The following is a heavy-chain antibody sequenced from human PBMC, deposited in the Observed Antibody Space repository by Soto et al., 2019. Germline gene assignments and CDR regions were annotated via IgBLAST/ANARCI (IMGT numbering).Heavy chain of an antibody. CDR2: IYPGDSDT. Sequence: RGESLKISYKGSSSSFTSYWIGLVRQMAGKGLECTGIIYPGDSDTRYSPSFQAQVTISADKSISTAYLHWSSLKSSDSAMYYCARRRRDIWTGSPGTLDYWGQGTLVTVSS. J-gene: IGHJ4*02. V-gene: IGHV5-51*01. CDR1: SSSFTSYW. CDR3: ARRRRDIWTGSPGTLDY. D-gene: IGHD3-9*01.